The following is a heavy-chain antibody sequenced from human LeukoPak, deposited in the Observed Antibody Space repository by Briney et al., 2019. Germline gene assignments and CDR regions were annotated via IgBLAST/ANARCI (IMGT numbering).Heavy chain of an antibody. V-gene: IGHV3-11*04. CDR3: ARNGFHYGDYGDYYYYYYMDV. CDR1: GFIFSDYY. J-gene: IGHJ6*03. D-gene: IGHD4-17*01. Sequence: PGGSLRLSCAASGFIFSDYYMSWIRQAPGKGLEWVSYISSSGSTIYYADSVKGRFTIFRDSAKNSLYLQMNSLRAEDTAVYYCARNGFHYGDYGDYYYYYYMDVWGKGTTVTVSS. CDR2: ISSSGSTI.